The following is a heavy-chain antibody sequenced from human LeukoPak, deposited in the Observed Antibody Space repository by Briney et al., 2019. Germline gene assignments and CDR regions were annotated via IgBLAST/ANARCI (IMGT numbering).Heavy chain of an antibody. CDR3: ARMLVPAAITALGGWFDP. Sequence: SETLSLTCTVSGGSISSSSYYWGWIRQPPGKGLEWIGSIYYSGSTNYNPSLKSRVTMSVDTSKNQFSLKLSSVTAADTAVYYCARMLVPAAITALGGWFDPWGQGTLVTVSS. CDR1: GGSISSSSYY. CDR2: IYYSGST. D-gene: IGHD2-2*01. J-gene: IGHJ5*02. V-gene: IGHV4-39*07.